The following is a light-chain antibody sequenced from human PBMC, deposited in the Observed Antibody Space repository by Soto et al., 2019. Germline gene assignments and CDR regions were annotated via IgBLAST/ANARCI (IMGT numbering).Light chain of an antibody. CDR1: QTISRN. V-gene: IGKV3-15*01. CDR3: QQYNNWPRAT. Sequence: EIVMTQSPPTLSVSPGERATLSCRASQTISRNLAWYQQKPGQAPRLLMFRTSSRATGFPARFSGSGSGTEFNLTISSLQSEDFGVYYCQQYNNWPRATFGGGTKVDI. CDR2: RTS. J-gene: IGKJ4*01.